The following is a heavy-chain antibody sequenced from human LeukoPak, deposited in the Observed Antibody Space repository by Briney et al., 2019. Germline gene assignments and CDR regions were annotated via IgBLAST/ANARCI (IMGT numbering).Heavy chain of an antibody. Sequence: SETLSLTCSVSGGSISSSSYHWDWIRQSPGKWLECIGYIYYSGDTHYRPSLKSRLTISVDTSKNQFSLRLSFVTAADTAVYYCARTISIRSDTWGDIKYFDYWGQGTLVTVSS. D-gene: IGHD3-10*01. CDR1: GGSISSSSYH. J-gene: IGHJ4*02. CDR3: ARTISIRSDTWGDIKYFDY. CDR2: IYYSGDT. V-gene: IGHV4-39*01.